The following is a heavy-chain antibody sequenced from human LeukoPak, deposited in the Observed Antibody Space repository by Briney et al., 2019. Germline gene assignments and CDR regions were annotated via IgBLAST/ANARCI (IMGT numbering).Heavy chain of an antibody. Sequence: SETLSLTCTVSGGSISSSSYYWGWTRQPPGKGLEWIGSIYYSGSTYYNPSLKSRVTISVDTSKNQFSLKLSSVTAADTAVYYCARADYYDRTMDAFDIWGQGTMVTVSS. CDR3: ARADYYDRTMDAFDI. J-gene: IGHJ3*02. CDR2: IYYSGST. D-gene: IGHD3-10*02. V-gene: IGHV4-39*07. CDR1: GGSISSSSYY.